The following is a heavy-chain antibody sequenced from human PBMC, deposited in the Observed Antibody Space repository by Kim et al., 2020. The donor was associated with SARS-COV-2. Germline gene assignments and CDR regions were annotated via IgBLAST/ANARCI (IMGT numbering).Heavy chain of an antibody. D-gene: IGHD1-1*01. J-gene: IGHJ5*02. V-gene: IGHV3-48*02. CDR2: ISSSSSTI. CDR3: ARDCQHSSGASSPTGSVGFDP. Sequence: GGSLRLSCAASGFTFSSYSMNWVRQAPGKGLEWVSYISSSSSTIYYADSVKGRFTISRDNAKNSLYLQMNSLRDEDTAVYYCARDCQHSSGASSPTGSVGFDPWGQGTLVTVSS. CDR1: GFTFSSYS.